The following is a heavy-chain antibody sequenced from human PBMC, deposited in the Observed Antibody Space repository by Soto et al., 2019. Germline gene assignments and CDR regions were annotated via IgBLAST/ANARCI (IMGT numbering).Heavy chain of an antibody. D-gene: IGHD3-10*01. CDR1: GYTLTELS. Sequence: ASVKVSCKVSGYTLTELSMHWVRQAPGKGLEWMGGFDPEDGETIYAQKFQGRVTMTEDTSTDTAYMELSSLRSEDTAVYYCATRDYYGSGSYYNTRIRSGWFAPWGQGTLVTVSS. V-gene: IGHV1-24*01. J-gene: IGHJ5*02. CDR3: ATRDYYGSGSYYNTRIRSGWFAP. CDR2: FDPEDGET.